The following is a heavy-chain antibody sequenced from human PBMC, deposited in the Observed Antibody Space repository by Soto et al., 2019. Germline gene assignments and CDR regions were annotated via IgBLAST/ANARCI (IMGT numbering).Heavy chain of an antibody. V-gene: IGHV2-5*02. Sequence: QITLKESGPTLVKPTQTLTLTCTFSGFSLTTQGVHVGWIRQPPGKALEWLALIYWDDNKVYSPSLKNRLTITKDTSKSQVVLTLATVDPVDTATYYCVYRDFGDYFFQFWGQGILVNVSS. CDR2: IYWDDNK. D-gene: IGHD4-17*01. J-gene: IGHJ4*02. CDR1: GFSLTTQGVH. CDR3: VYRDFGDYFFQF.